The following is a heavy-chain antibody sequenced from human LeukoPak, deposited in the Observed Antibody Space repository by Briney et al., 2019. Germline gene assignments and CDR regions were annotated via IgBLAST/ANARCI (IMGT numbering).Heavy chain of an antibody. J-gene: IGHJ4*02. CDR1: GFTFSSYW. CDR3: ARGWGYYYDSSGSYYFDY. V-gene: IGHV3-7*01. CDR2: IKQDGSEK. D-gene: IGHD3-22*01. Sequence: PGGSLRLSCAASGFTFSSYWMSWVRQAPGRGLEWVANIKQDGSEKYYVDSVKGRFTISRDNAKNSLYLQMNSLRAEDTAVYYCARGWGYYYDSSGSYYFDYWGQGTLVTVSS.